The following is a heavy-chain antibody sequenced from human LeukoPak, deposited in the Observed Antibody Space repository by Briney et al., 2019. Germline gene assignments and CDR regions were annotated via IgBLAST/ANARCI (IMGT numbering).Heavy chain of an antibody. Sequence: PSQTLSLTCTVSGGSISSGEYFWSWTRQPPGKGLEWIGYIHYSGSTSYNPSLKSRVTISVDTSKNQFSLKLSSVTAADTAVYYCAAGVEWFDSWGQGTLVTASS. V-gene: IGHV4-30-4*01. CDR2: IHYSGST. CDR1: GGSISSGEYF. CDR3: AAGVEWFDS. J-gene: IGHJ5*01. D-gene: IGHD3-10*01.